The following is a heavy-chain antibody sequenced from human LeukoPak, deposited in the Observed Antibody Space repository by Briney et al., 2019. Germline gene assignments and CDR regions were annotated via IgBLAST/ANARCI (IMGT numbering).Heavy chain of an antibody. Sequence: GGSLRLSCAASGFTFSSYSMNWVRQAPGKGLEWVSSISSSSSYIYYADSVKGRFTISRDNAKNSLYLQMSSLRAEDTAVYYCAREHVDTAMEPPYYYYGMDVWGQGTTVTVSS. J-gene: IGHJ6*02. D-gene: IGHD5-18*01. CDR1: GFTFSSYS. CDR3: AREHVDTAMEPPYYYYGMDV. CDR2: ISSSSSYI. V-gene: IGHV3-21*01.